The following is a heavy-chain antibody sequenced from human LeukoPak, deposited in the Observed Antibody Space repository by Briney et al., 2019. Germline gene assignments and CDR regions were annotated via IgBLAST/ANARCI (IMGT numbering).Heavy chain of an antibody. J-gene: IGHJ3*02. CDR1: GGSISSSSYY. D-gene: IGHD7-27*01. CDR3: GRLGISAFDI. Sequence: PAETLSLTCTVSGGSISSSSYYWGWIRQPRGKGLEWIGSIYYSGSTYYNPSLKSRVTISVDTSKNQFSLKLSSVTAADTAVYYCGRLGISAFDIWGQGTMVTVSS. V-gene: IGHV4-39*01. CDR2: IYYSGST.